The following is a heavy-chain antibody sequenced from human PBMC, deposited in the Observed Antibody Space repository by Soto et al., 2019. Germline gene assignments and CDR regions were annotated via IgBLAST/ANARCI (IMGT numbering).Heavy chain of an antibody. CDR1: GVTFTNSA. J-gene: IGHJ6*02. CDR2: IVVGSGNT. D-gene: IGHD1-26*01. CDR3: AAGHSGYYYDYYYYGMEV. V-gene: IGHV1-58*01. Sequence: ASVKVSCKASGVTFTNSAVQWVRQALGQRREWIGWIVVGSGNTNYARKFQERVTITRDMSTSTAYMELGSLRSEDTAVYYCAAGHSGYYYDYYYYGMEVWGQGTTVTVSS.